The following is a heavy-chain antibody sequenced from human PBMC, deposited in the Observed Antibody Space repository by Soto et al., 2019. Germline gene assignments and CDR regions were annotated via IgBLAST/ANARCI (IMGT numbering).Heavy chain of an antibody. CDR1: GGSISSSSYY. CDR2: IYYSGST. CDR3: ARRINCSGGSCYLDAFDI. J-gene: IGHJ3*02. Sequence: QLQLQESGPGLVKPSETLSLTCTVSGGSISSSSYYWGWIRQPPGKGLEWIGSIYYSGSTYYNPSLKSRVTRSVDTSKNQFSLKLSAVTAADTAGYYCARRINCSGGSCYLDAFDIWGQGTMVTVSS. V-gene: IGHV4-39*01. D-gene: IGHD2-15*01.